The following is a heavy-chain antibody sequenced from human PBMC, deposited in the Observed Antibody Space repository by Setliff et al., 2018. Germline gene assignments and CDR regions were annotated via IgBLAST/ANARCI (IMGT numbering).Heavy chain of an antibody. CDR1: GYTFTSYY. D-gene: IGHD3-10*01. V-gene: IGHV1-46*01. J-gene: IGHJ3*02. CDR3: ARAGYYGSGSYPGAFDI. Sequence: ASVKVSCKASGYTFTSYYMHWVRQAPGQGLEWMGIINPSGGSTSYAQKFQGRVTMTRDTSTSTVYMELSSLRSEDTAVYYCARAGYYGSGSYPGAFDIWGQGTTVTVSS. CDR2: INPSGGST.